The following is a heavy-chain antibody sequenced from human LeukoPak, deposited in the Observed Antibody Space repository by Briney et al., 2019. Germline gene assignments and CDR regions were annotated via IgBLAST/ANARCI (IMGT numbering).Heavy chain of an antibody. D-gene: IGHD2-2*01. CDR2: ISGSGGST. CDR1: GFSFSSFA. CDR3: AKDRSCSGSSCNVGS. Sequence: GGSLRLSCAASGFSFSSFAMSWVRQAPGKGLEWVSAISGSGGSTHYADSVKGRFTISRDNSKNTLFLQMNSLRAEDTAVYYCAKDRSCSGSSCNVGSWGQGTMVTVSS. V-gene: IGHV3-23*01. J-gene: IGHJ3*01.